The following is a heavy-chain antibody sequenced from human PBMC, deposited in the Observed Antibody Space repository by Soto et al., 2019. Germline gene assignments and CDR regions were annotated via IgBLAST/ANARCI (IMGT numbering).Heavy chain of an antibody. Sequence: QVHLVQSGAEVRKPGASVKVSCKASGYTFTSYDINWVRQATGQGLEWMGWMNPNSGNTAYAQKIQGRVTMTRNTSISTAHMELSSQTSEETAVYYCARERTRGFDPWGQGTLVTVSS. CDR1: GYTFTSYD. V-gene: IGHV1-8*01. CDR3: ARERTRGFDP. CDR2: MNPNSGNT. J-gene: IGHJ5*02.